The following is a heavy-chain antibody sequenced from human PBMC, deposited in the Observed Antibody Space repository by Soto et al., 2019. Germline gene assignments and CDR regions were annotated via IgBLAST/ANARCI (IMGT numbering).Heavy chain of an antibody. CDR3: AKVRYSSPMGYYYGMDV. Sequence: GASVKVSCKASRVAFSKFIVTWVRQAPGLGLEGVGGIIPIFGTANYAQKFQGRVTITADESTSTSYMEVNNLRSEDTAVYYCAKVRYSSPMGYYYGMDVWGQGTTVTVSS. CDR2: IIPIFGTA. V-gene: IGHV1-69*13. D-gene: IGHD6-19*01. CDR1: RVAFSKFI. J-gene: IGHJ6*02.